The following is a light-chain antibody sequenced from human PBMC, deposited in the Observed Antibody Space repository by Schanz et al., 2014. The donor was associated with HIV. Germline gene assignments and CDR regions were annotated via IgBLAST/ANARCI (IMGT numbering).Light chain of an antibody. J-gene: IGKJ1*01. Sequence: DIQMTQSPSSLSASVGDRVTITCRASQSISSYLNWYQQKPGKAPKLLIYAASTLHTGVPLRFSGSGSGTEFTLTISSLQPEDVAIYYCQQYYSNPSFGHGTRVDIK. CDR3: QQYYSNPS. CDR2: AAS. CDR1: QSISSY. V-gene: IGKV1-39*01.